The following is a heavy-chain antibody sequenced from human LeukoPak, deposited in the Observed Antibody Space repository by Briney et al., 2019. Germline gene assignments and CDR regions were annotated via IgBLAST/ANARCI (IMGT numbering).Heavy chain of an antibody. CDR1: GVSISSSYY. CDR2: IYYSGST. CDR3: VAYCSGGSCYHYYYYAMDV. D-gene: IGHD2-15*01. V-gene: IGHV4-39*01. Sequence: SETLSLTCTVSGVSISSSYYWGWIRPPPGKGLECIAIIYYSGSTYYNPSLKSRFTISVDTSKNQFSLKLSSVTAADTAVYYCVAYCSGGSCYHYYYYAMDVWGQGTTVTVSS. J-gene: IGHJ6*02.